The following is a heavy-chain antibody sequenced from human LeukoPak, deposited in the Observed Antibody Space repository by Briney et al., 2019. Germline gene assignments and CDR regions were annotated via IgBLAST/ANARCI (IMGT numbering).Heavy chain of an antibody. V-gene: IGHV5-51*01. J-gene: IGHJ4*02. CDR3: ARRADYYNSGSRRDFDY. D-gene: IGHD3-10*01. CDR1: GYSFTTYW. Sequence: GESLKISCQGSGYSFTTYWIGWVRQMPGKGLEWMGIIYPADSDTRYSPSFRGHVTFSADTSISTAYLQWSSLTASDTAIYYCARRADYYNSGSRRDFDYWGQGTVVTVSS. CDR2: IYPADSDT.